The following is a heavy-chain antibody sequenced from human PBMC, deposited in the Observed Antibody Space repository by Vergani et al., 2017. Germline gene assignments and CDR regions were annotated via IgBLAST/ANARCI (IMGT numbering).Heavy chain of an antibody. CDR1: GFTFSSYG. V-gene: IGHV3-33*01. D-gene: IGHD1-26*01. CDR2: IWYDGSNK. Sequence: QVQLVESGGGVVQPGRSLRLSCAASGFTFSSYGMHWVRQAPGKGLEWVTVIWYDGSNKYYADSVKGRFTISRDNSKNTLYLQMNSLRAEDTAVYYCARGGSYFPNCWGQGTLVTVSS. J-gene: IGHJ4*02. CDR3: ARGGSYFPNC.